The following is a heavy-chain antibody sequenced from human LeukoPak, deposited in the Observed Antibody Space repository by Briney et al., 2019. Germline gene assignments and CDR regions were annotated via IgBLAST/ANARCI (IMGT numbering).Heavy chain of an antibody. CDR3: VKDTSSWYPEYFQH. D-gene: IGHD6-13*01. Sequence: GGSLRLSCAASGFTFSSYAMHWVRQAPGKGLEWVAVISYDGSNKYYADSVKGRFTISRDNSKNTLYLQMSSLRAEDTAVYYCVKDTSSWYPEYFQHWGQGTLVTVSS. J-gene: IGHJ1*01. CDR2: ISYDGSNK. CDR1: GFTFSSYA. V-gene: IGHV3-30*14.